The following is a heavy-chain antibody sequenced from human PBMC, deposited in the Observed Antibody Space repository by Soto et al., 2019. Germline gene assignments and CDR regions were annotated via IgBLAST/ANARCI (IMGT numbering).Heavy chain of an antibody. J-gene: IGHJ6*02. CDR1: GGSISSGDYY. CDR2: IYYSGST. CDR3: ARDGSGYSQTVDGMDV. V-gene: IGHV4-30-4*01. Sequence: QVQLQESGPGLVKPSQTLSLTCTVSGGSISSGDYYWSWIRQPPGKGLEWIGYIYYSGSTYYNPSLKSRVTISVDTSKNQVSLKLSSVTAADTAVYYCARDGSGYSQTVDGMDVWGQGTTVTVSS. D-gene: IGHD5-12*01.